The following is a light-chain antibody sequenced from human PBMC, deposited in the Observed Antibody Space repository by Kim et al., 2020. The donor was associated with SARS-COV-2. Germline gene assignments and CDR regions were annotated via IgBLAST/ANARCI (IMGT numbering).Light chain of an antibody. J-gene: IGLJ1*01. CDR3: TSYTSSSTYV. Sequence: GQSITISCAGTSSDVGAYKYVSWYQQHPGKAPKLLIYDVGDRPSGVSNRFSGSKSGNTASLTISGLQAEDEADYYCTSYTSSSTYVFGTGTRSPS. V-gene: IGLV2-14*03. CDR1: SSDVGAYKY. CDR2: DVG.